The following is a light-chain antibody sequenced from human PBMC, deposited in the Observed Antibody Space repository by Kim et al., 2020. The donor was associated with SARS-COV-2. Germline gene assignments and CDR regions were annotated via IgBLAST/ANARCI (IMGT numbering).Light chain of an antibody. Sequence: DIQMTQSPSSLSASVGDRVTITCRASQSISNYLNWYQQKPGKAPKLLIYAASSLQDGVPSRFSGSGSGTEFTLTISSLQPDDFATYYCQQYNSYWTFGQGTKVDIK. CDR2: AAS. J-gene: IGKJ1*01. V-gene: IGKV1-39*01. CDR1: QSISNY. CDR3: QQYNSYWT.